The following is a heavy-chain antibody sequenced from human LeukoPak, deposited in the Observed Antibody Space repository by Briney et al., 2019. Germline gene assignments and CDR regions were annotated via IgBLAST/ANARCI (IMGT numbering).Heavy chain of an antibody. Sequence: GGSLRLSCAASGFTFSSYAMSWVRQAPGKGLEWVAVISYDGSNKYYADSVKGRFTISRDNSKNTLYLQMNSLRAEDTAVYYCARGVSYYDILTQLDYWGQGTLVTVSS. CDR3: ARGVSYYDILTQLDY. D-gene: IGHD3-9*01. V-gene: IGHV3-30-3*01. CDR2: ISYDGSNK. J-gene: IGHJ4*02. CDR1: GFTFSSYA.